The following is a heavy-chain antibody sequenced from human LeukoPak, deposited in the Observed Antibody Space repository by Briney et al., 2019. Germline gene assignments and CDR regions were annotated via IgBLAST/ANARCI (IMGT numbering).Heavy chain of an antibody. CDR3: ARAKFGDFDY. V-gene: IGHV3-7*05. D-gene: IGHD3-16*01. CDR1: GFTFNNYW. Sequence: PGGSLRLSCAASGFTFNNYWMSWVRQSPGKGLEWVANIQQGGSEKCFVDSVKGRFTISRDNARNSLYLQMNSLRAEDTAVYYCARAKFGDFDYWGQGTLVTVSS. J-gene: IGHJ4*02. CDR2: IQQGGSEK.